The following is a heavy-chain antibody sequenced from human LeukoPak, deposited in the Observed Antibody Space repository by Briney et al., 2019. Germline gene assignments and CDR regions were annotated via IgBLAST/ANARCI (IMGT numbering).Heavy chain of an antibody. Sequence: GESLKISCNGSGYSFTTHWIGWVRQMPGKGPESMGIIYPGDSDTRYSPSFQGQVTISADKSISPAYLQFSSLKASDTAMYYCARLPYCGGACYPNWFDPWGQGTLVTVSS. CDR2: IYPGDSDT. D-gene: IGHD2-21*02. CDR1: GYSFTTHW. J-gene: IGHJ5*02. CDR3: ARLPYCGGACYPNWFDP. V-gene: IGHV5-51*01.